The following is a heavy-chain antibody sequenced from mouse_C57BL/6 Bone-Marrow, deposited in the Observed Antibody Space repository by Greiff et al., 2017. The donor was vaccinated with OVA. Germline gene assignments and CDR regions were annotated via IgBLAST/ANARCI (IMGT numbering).Heavy chain of an antibody. CDR3: ARSLHYYGSSYRNFDY. J-gene: IGHJ2*01. D-gene: IGHD1-1*01. V-gene: IGHV1-82*01. CDR1: GYAFSSSW. CDR2: IYPGDGDT. Sequence: VQLQQSGPELVKPGASVKISCKASGYAFSSSWMNWVKQRPGKGLEWIGRIYPGDGDTNYNGKFKGKATLTADKSSSTAYMQLSSLTSEDSAVYFCARSLHYYGSSYRNFDYWGQGTTLTVSS.